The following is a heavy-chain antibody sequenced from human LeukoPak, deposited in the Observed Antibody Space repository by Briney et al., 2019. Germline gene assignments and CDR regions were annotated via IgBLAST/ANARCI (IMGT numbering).Heavy chain of an antibody. J-gene: IGHJ6*03. CDR2: INSDGSST. CDR1: GFTFSSYW. Sequence: PGGSLRLSCAASGFTFSSYWMHWVRQAPGKGLVWVSRINSDGSSTSYADSVKGRFTISRDNAKNTLYLQMNSLRAEDTAVYYCARDHYVGKLNGYYYMDVWGKGTTVTVSS. D-gene: IGHD4-23*01. V-gene: IGHV3-74*01. CDR3: ARDHYVGKLNGYYYMDV.